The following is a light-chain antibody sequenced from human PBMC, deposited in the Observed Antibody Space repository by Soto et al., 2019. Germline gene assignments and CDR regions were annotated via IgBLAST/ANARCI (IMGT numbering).Light chain of an antibody. CDR1: SSDVGGYNY. CDR2: EVS. J-gene: IGLJ1*01. Sequence: QSVLTQPASVSVSPGQSITISCTGTSSDVGGYNYVSWYQQHPGKAPKLMIYEVSNRPSGVSNRFSGSKSGNTASLTISGLQAEDEADYYCSSYTSSSTPCVFGTGTKVTVL. CDR3: SSYTSSSTPCV. V-gene: IGLV2-14*01.